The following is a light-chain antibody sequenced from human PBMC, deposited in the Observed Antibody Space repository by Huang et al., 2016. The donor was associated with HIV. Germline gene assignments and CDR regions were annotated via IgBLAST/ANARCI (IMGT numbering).Light chain of an antibody. CDR1: QSVRRC. V-gene: IGKV3-11*01. J-gene: IGKJ2*01. CDR2: DAS. CDR3: QQRYNWPPYT. Sequence: EIILTQSPATLSLFPGERATLSCRASQSVRRCLAWYQQKPGQDPRLLIYDASTRATGTPVRFSGSGSGTDFTLTISSLEPEDFAVYYCQQRYNWPPYTFGQGTKLEIK.